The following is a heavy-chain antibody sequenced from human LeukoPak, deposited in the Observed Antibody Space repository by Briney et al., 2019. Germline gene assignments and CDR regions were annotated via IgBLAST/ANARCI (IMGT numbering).Heavy chain of an antibody. CDR3: AKAPPLTGEFDY. V-gene: IGHV3-30*18. Sequence: GGSLRLSCAASGFTFSSYGMHWVRQAPGKGLEWVAVISYDGSNKYYADSVKGRFTISRDNSKNTLYLQMNGLRAEDTAVYYCAKAPPLTGEFDYWGQGTLVTVSS. CDR2: ISYDGSNK. D-gene: IGHD7-27*01. CDR1: GFTFSSYG. J-gene: IGHJ4*02.